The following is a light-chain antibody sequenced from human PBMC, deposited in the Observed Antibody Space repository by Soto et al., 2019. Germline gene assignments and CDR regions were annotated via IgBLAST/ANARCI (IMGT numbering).Light chain of an antibody. CDR1: QSVNSF. Sequence: EIVLTQSPATLSLSPGERATLSCRATQSVNSFLAWYQQTPGQAPRLLIYDASNRATGIPARFSGSGSGTDFTLTISSLEPEDFALYYCQQRSNWPLTFGGGTKVEIK. V-gene: IGKV3-11*01. CDR2: DAS. J-gene: IGKJ4*01. CDR3: QQRSNWPLT.